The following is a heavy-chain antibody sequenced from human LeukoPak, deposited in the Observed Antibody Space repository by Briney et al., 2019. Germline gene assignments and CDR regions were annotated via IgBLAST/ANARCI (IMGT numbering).Heavy chain of an antibody. CDR2: IYPGDSDT. D-gene: IGHD6-19*01. CDR3: ARLSHRRAVAGDFFDY. J-gene: IGHJ4*02. Sequence: GESLKISCKGSGYSFTSYWIGWVRQMPGKGLGWMGIIYPGDSDTRYSPSFQGQVTISADKSISTAYLQWSSLKASDTAMYYCARLSHRRAVAGDFFDYWGQGTLVTVSS. V-gene: IGHV5-51*01. CDR1: GYSFTSYW.